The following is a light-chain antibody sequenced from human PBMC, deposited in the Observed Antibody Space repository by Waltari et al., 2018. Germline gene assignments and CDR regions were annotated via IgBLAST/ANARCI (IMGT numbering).Light chain of an antibody. CDR2: GAS. CDR1: QGIRND. Sequence: DIQMTQSPSSLSASIGDRATITCRASQGIRNDLGWFQQKPGKAPRRLIYGASTLQDGVPSRFSGSGSGTDFTLTIVSLQPEDFATYFCLQHNTYPFTFGPGTKVDV. J-gene: IGKJ3*01. CDR3: LQHNTYPFT. V-gene: IGKV1-17*01.